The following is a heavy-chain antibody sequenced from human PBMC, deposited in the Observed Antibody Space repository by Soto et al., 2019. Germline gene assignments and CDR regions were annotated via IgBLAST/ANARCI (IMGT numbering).Heavy chain of an antibody. Sequence: GESLKISCKGSGYSFSTHWVGWVRQMPGKGLEWMGIIYPGDSDARYSPSFKGRVTISVDESTTTAFLQWSSLKASDTAMYFCARSQFDYVWGTSGYFDSWGQGTLVTVSS. CDR3: ARSQFDYVWGTSGYFDS. V-gene: IGHV5-51*01. J-gene: IGHJ4*02. D-gene: IGHD3-16*01. CDR1: GYSFSTHW. CDR2: IYPGDSDA.